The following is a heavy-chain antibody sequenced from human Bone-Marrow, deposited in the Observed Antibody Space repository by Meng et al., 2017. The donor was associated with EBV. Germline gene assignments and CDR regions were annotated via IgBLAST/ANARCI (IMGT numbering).Heavy chain of an antibody. D-gene: IGHD3-10*01. V-gene: IGHV1-69*01. CDR3: ASESGRGFTPDY. J-gene: IGHJ4*02. CDR1: GGSFRSAA. Sequence: QVQVGEAGAGGKKAWSAGKASCSTPGGSFRSAANSWVRPAPGQGLEWMGGLIPMSDAPHHAQKFQGRVTITADESTSTHYMDLSGLRAEDTAAYYCASESGRGFTPDYWGQGTLVTVSS. CDR2: LIPMSDAP.